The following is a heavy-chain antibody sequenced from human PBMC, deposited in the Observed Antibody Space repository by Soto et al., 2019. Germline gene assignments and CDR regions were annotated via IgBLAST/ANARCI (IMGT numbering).Heavy chain of an antibody. CDR3: ARTGIWFGELDIGY. CDR2: ISAYNGNT. CDR1: GYTFTSYG. D-gene: IGHD3-10*01. Sequence: ASVKVSCKASGYTFTSYGISWVRQAPGQGLEWMGWISAYNGNTNYAQKLQGRVTMTTDTSTSTAYMELRSLRSDDTAVYYRARTGIWFGELDIGYWGQGTLVTVSS. J-gene: IGHJ4*02. V-gene: IGHV1-18*04.